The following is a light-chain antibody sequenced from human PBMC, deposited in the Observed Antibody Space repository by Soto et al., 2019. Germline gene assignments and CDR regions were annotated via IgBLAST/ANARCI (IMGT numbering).Light chain of an antibody. CDR2: GIS. J-gene: IGKJ1*01. CDR1: QSVLNNY. CDR3: QQFGASPWT. Sequence: DIVLTQSPGTLSLSPGERATLSCRASQSVLNNYLAWFQQRPGQAPRLLIYGISNRPTGIPDRFSGSGSGTDFTLTISRLEPEDFAVYYCQQFGASPWTFGQGNKVEIK. V-gene: IGKV3-20*01.